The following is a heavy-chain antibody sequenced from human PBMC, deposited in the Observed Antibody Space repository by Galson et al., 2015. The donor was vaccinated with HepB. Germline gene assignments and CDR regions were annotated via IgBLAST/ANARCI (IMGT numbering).Heavy chain of an antibody. V-gene: IGHV3-48*03. CDR1: GFTFSSYE. CDR3: ASESLRYFDSGGGYYFDY. CDR2: ISSSGSTI. D-gene: IGHD3-9*01. Sequence: SLRLSCAASGFTFSSYEMNWVRQAPGEGLEWGSYISSSGSTIYYADSVKGRFTISRDNAKNSLHLQMNSLRAEETAVYYCASESLRYFDSGGGYYFDYWGQGTLVTVSS. J-gene: IGHJ4*02.